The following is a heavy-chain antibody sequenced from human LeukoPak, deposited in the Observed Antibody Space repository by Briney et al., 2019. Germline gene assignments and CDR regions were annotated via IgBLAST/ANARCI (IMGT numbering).Heavy chain of an antibody. CDR2: IIPIFGTA. CDR1: GGTFSSYA. CDR3: ARAVVVTAYYYGMDV. D-gene: IGHD2-15*01. J-gene: IGHJ6*02. V-gene: IGHV1-69*13. Sequence: ASVKVSCKASGGTFSSYAISWVRQAPGQGLEWMGGIIPIFGTANYAQKFQGRVTITADESTSTAYMELSSLRSEDTAVYYCARAVVVTAYYYGMDVWGQGTTVAVSS.